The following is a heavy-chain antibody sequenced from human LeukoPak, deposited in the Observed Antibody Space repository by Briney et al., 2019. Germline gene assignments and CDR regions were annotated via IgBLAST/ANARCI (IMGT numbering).Heavy chain of an antibody. D-gene: IGHD3-22*01. CDR2: IIPILGIA. CDR1: GDTLITHY. J-gene: IGHJ4*02. Sequence: SVKVSCKAPGDTLITHYISWVRQAPGQGLEWMGRIIPILGIANYAQKFQGRVTITADKSTSTAYMELSSLRSEDTAVYYCASFYYYDSSGSKDYWGQGTLVTVSS. CDR3: ASFYYYDSSGSKDY. V-gene: IGHV1-69*02.